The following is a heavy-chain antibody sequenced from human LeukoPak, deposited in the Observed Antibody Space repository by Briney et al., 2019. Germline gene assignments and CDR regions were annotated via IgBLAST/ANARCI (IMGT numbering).Heavy chain of an antibody. CDR1: GFTFSRHA. J-gene: IGHJ4*02. D-gene: IGHD5-24*01. Sequence: GGSLRLSCAASGFTFSRHAMHWVRQAPGKGLEWVAVISHDGSNEYYADSVKGRFTISRDNSKNTLYLQVNSLRGEDAAVYFCARVIGTDGYLYYFDYWGQGTLVTVSS. CDR2: ISHDGSNE. CDR3: ARVIGTDGYLYYFDY. V-gene: IGHV3-30*04.